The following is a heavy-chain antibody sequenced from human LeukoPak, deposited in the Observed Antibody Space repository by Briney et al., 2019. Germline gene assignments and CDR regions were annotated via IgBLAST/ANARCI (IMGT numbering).Heavy chain of an antibody. Sequence: PGGSLRLSCAASGFTFSNYAMSWVRQAPGKGLEWVSSISGSRGGAYYADSVKGRFTISRDNSMNTLYLQMNRLRAEDTAVYSCARVPGYFFDYWGQGTLVTVSS. CDR1: GFTFSNYA. CDR2: ISGSRGGA. V-gene: IGHV3-23*01. D-gene: IGHD2-2*03. J-gene: IGHJ4*02. CDR3: ARVPGYFFDY.